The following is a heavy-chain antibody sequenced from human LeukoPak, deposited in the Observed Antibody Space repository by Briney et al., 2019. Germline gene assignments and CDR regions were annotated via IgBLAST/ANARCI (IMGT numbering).Heavy chain of an antibody. CDR1: GGSFSGYY. CDR2: IHHSGST. CDR3: ARRVCSSTSCPMLDY. D-gene: IGHD2-2*01. Sequence: SQTLSLTCAVYGGSFSGYYWSWIRQPPRKGLEWIGEIHHSGSTNYNPSLKRRFTISVDTSTHEFSLKLSCVTAADTAVYYCARRVCSSTSCPMLDYWGQGTLVTVSS. J-gene: IGHJ4*02. V-gene: IGHV4-34*01.